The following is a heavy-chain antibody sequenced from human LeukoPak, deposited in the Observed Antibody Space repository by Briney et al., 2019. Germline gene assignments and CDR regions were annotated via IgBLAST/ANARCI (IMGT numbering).Heavy chain of an antibody. Sequence: PSETLSLTCTVSGYSISSGYYWGWIRQPPGKRLEWVGSIHSSGNTYYNPTLKSRVTISVDTSKNQFSLKLSSVTAADTAVYYCARDGVLWFGEPPYGMDVWGQGTTVTVSS. J-gene: IGHJ6*02. CDR3: ARDGVLWFGEPPYGMDV. V-gene: IGHV4-38-2*02. D-gene: IGHD3-10*01. CDR1: GYSISSGYY. CDR2: IHSSGNT.